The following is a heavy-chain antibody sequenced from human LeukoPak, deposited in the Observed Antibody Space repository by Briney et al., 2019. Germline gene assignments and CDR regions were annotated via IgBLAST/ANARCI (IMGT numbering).Heavy chain of an antibody. Sequence: GGTLTLSCAASGFTFSSYGLHWVRLAPAKGLERVAVIWYYESNKYYAYSVKGRFNISRDNSKKRLYLQMSRMRGEDTAVYYFARENSWNFGGMDVWGQGDTVTVSS. CDR1: GFTFSSYG. CDR3: ARENSWNFGGMDV. V-gene: IGHV3-33*08. CDR2: IWYYESNK. D-gene: IGHD1-1*01. J-gene: IGHJ6*02.